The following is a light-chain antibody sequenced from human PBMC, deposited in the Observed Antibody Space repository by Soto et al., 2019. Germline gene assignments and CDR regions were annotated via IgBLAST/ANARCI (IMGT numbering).Light chain of an antibody. CDR3: HQYHSYSFT. Sequence: DIQMTQSPSTLSASVGDRVTITCRASQSINKWVAWYQQKPGKAPELLISQASILQSGVPSRFSGSGSGTEFTLTISSLQPDDLATYYYHQYHSYSFTFGGGTKVEIK. V-gene: IGKV1-5*03. CDR1: QSINKW. CDR2: QAS. J-gene: IGKJ4*01.